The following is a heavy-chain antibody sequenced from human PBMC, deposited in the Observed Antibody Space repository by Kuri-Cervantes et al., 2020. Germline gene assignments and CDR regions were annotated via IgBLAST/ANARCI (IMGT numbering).Heavy chain of an antibody. CDR2: MNPNSGNT. V-gene: IGHV1-8*02. D-gene: IGHD3-22*01. J-gene: IGHJ5*02. CDR3: AREHSTYYYDSSGYYYYWFDP. Sequence: ASVKVSCKASGYTFTSYGISWVRQAPGQGLEWMGWMNPNSGNTGYAQKFQGRVTMTRNTSISTAYMELSSLRSEDTAVYYCAREHSTYYYDSSGYYYYWFDPWGQGTLVT. CDR1: GYTFTSYG.